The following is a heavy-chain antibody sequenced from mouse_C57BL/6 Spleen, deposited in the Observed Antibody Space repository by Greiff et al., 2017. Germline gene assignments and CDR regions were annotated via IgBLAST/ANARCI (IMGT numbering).Heavy chain of an antibody. V-gene: IGHV1-55*01. CDR2: IYPGSGST. J-gene: IGHJ4*01. D-gene: IGHD2-5*01. Sequence: QVQLQQPGAELVKPGASVKMSCKASGYTFTSYWITWVKQRPGQGLEWIGDIYPGSGSTNYNEKFKSKATLTVDTSSSTAYMQLSSPTSEDSAVYYCARRYSNYGYAMDYWGQGTSVTVAS. CDR1: GYTFTSYW. CDR3: ARRYSNYGYAMDY.